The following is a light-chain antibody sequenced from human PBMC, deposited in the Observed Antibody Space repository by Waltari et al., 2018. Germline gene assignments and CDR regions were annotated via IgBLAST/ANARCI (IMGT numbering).Light chain of an antibody. V-gene: IGLV1-51*02. CDR3: GTWDSSLSGAV. Sequence: QSVLTQPPSVSAAPGQRVTISCSGGSSNIGNNYVSWYRQFPGTAPKLPIYENTARPSGIPGRFSGSKSGTSATLDITGLQAGDEADYYCGTWDSSLSGAVFGGGTHLTVL. CDR1: SSNIGNNY. CDR2: ENT. J-gene: IGLJ7*01.